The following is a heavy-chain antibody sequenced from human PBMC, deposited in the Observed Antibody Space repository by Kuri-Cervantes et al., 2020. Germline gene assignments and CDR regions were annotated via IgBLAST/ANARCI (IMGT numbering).Heavy chain of an antibody. CDR2: INPSGGST. V-gene: IGHV1-46*01. CDR1: GYTFTSYY. Sequence: ASVKVSCKASGYTFTSYYMHWVRQAPGQGLEWMGIINPSGGSTSYAQKFQGRVTMTRNTSISTAYIELSSLRSEDTAVYYCAREPWDQALSSNDYWGQGTLVTVSS. CDR3: AREPWDQALSSNDY. D-gene: IGHD1-26*01. J-gene: IGHJ4*02.